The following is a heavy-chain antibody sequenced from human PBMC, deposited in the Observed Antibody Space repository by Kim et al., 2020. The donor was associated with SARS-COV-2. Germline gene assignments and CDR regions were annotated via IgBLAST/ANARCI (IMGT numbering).Heavy chain of an antibody. D-gene: IGHD5-18*01. CDR2: IWYDGSNK. V-gene: IGHV3-33*01. CDR1: GFTFSSYG. CDR3: ARDGERYSYSGLPEDY. Sequence: GGSLRLSCAASGFTFSSYGMHWVRQAPGKGLEWVAVIWYDGSNKYYADSVKGRFTISRDNSKNTLYLQMNSLRAEDTAVYYCARDGERYSYSGLPEDYWGQGTLVTVSS. J-gene: IGHJ4*02.